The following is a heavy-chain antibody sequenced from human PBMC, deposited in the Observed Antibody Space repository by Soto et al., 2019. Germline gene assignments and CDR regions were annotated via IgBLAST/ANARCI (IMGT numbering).Heavy chain of an antibody. J-gene: IGHJ4*02. Sequence: QVQLQQWGAGLLKPSETLSLTCAVYGGSFSGYYWSWIRQPPGKGLEWIGEINHSGSTNYNPSLKSRVTISVDTSKNQFSLKLSSVTAADTAVYYCARVGGDYYDSSGYYEPTCFDYWGQGTLVTVSS. D-gene: IGHD3-22*01. CDR3: ARVGGDYYDSSGYYEPTCFDY. CDR2: INHSGST. CDR1: GGSFSGYY. V-gene: IGHV4-34*01.